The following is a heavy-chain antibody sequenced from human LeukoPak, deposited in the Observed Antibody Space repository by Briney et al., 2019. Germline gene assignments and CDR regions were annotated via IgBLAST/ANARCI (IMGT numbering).Heavy chain of an antibody. CDR2: ISSSGSTI. CDR1: GFTFSSYE. Sequence: QPGGSLRLSCAASGFTFSSYEMNWVRQAPGKGLEWVSYISSSGSTIYYADSVKGRFTISRDNAKNSLYLQMNSLRAEDTAVYYCARDPTVVITAYYYYGMDVWGQGTTVTVSS. D-gene: IGHD3-22*01. CDR3: ARDPTVVITAYYYYGMDV. V-gene: IGHV3-48*03. J-gene: IGHJ6*02.